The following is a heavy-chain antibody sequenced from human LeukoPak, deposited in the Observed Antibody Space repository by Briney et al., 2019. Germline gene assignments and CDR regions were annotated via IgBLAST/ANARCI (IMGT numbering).Heavy chain of an antibody. J-gene: IGHJ6*02. V-gene: IGHV4-59*08. Sequence: SETLSLTCTVSGGSISSYYWSWIRQPPGKGLEWIGYIYYSGSTNYNPSLKSRVTISVDTSKNQFSLKLSSVTAADTAVYYCARRVDTAMGTCEDVWGQGTTVTVSS. CDR2: IYYSGST. CDR1: GGSISSYY. CDR3: ARRVDTAMGTCEDV. D-gene: IGHD5-18*01.